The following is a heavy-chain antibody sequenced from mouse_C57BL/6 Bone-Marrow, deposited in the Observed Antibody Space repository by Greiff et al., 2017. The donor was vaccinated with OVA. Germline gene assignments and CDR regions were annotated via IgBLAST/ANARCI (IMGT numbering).Heavy chain of an antibody. Sequence: DVKLVESGEGLVKPGGSLKLSCAASGFTFSSYAMSWVRQTPEKRLEWVAYYADTVKGRFTISRDNARNTLYLQMSSLKSEDTAMYYCTRLLDAMDYWGQGTSVTVSS. D-gene: IGHD2-1*01. J-gene: IGHJ4*01. CDR1: GFTFSSYA. V-gene: IGHV5-9-1*02. CDR3: TRLLDAMDY.